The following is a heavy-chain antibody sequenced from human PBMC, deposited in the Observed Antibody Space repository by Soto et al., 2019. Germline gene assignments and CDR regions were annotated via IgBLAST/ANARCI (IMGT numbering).Heavy chain of an antibody. J-gene: IGHJ5*01. V-gene: IGHV2-5*02. CDR2: IFWDDDK. CDR3: ARILTATGVHFDS. CDR1: GFSLTTSGVG. Sequence: SGPTLVNPTQTLTLTCSFSGFSLTTSGVGXGWVRQSPEKALEWLALIFWDDDKRYSPSLRSRLTIAKDTSKNQVVLTLTNVEPVDTATYSCARILTATGVHFDSWGQGALGTVS. D-gene: IGHD2-8*02.